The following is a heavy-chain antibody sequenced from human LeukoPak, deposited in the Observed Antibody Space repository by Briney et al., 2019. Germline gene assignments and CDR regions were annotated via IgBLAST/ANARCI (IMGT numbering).Heavy chain of an antibody. CDR1: GGSISSSSYY. CDR2: IYYSGST. V-gene: IGHV4-39*01. D-gene: IGHD3-3*01. CDR3: ARRQLRLGSLDP. J-gene: IGHJ5*02. Sequence: SETLSLTCTVSGGSISSSSYYWGWIRQPPGKGLEWIGSIYYSGSTYYNPSLKSRVTISVDTSKNQFCLKLSSVTAADTAVYYCARRQLRLGSLDPWAREPWSPSPQ.